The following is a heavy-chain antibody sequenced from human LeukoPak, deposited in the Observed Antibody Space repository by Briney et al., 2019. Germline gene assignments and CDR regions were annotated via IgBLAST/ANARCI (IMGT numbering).Heavy chain of an antibody. CDR3: ARGGRYYDILTGYYPYNWFDP. CDR1: GGSISSGGYS. Sequence: SETLSLTCAVSGGSISSGGYSWSWIRQPPGKGLEWIGYIYHSGSTYYNPSLKSRVTISVDRSKNQFSLKLSSVTAADTAVYYCARGGRYYDILTGYYPYNWFDPWGQGTLVTVSS. D-gene: IGHD3-9*01. CDR2: IYHSGST. V-gene: IGHV4-30-2*01. J-gene: IGHJ5*02.